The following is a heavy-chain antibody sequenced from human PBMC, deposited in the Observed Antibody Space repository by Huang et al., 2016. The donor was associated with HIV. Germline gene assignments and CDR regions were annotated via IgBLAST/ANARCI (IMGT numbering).Heavy chain of an antibody. V-gene: IGHV4-39*01. CDR3: ARHMDCSSSSCLAGGHERGPFDM. Sequence: QLQLQESGPGLVKPSETLSLTCSVSGGSISSSSYYWGWIRQPPGEGLEWIGSIYYSGSPFYNPSRKSRVTISVDTSKNQFSLRLSSVTAADTSVYYCARHMDCSSSSCLAGGHERGPFDMWGQGTMVTVSS. J-gene: IGHJ3*02. CDR2: IYYSGSP. CDR1: GGSISSSSYY. D-gene: IGHD2-2*01.